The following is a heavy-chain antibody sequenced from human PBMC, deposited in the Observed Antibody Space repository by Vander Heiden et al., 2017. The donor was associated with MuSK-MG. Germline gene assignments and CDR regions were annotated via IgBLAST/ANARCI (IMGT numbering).Heavy chain of an antibody. CDR2: IYHSGST. Sequence: QVQLQESGPGLVKPSETLSLTCAVSAYSISSGYDWGWIRQPPGKGLEWIGSIYHSGSTYYNPSLKSRVTISVDTSKSQFSLKLSSVTAADTPVYYCARGEAYYDFWSGYYYWFDPWGQGTLVTVSS. CDR3: ARGEAYYDFWSGYYYWFDP. D-gene: IGHD3-3*01. J-gene: IGHJ5*02. V-gene: IGHV4-38-2*01. CDR1: AYSISSGYD.